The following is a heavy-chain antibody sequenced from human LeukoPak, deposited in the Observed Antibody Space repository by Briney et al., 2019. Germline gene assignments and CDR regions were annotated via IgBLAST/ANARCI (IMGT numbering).Heavy chain of an antibody. D-gene: IGHD5-18*01. J-gene: IGHJ5*02. V-gene: IGHV3-33*06. CDR2: IWYDGSNK. CDR3: AKDEDTAMVT. Sequence: GGSLRLSCAASGFTFSSYGMHWVRQAPGKGLGWVAVIWYDGSNKYSADSVKGRFTISRDNSKNTLYLQMNSLRAEDTAVYYCAKDEDTAMVTWGQGTLVTVSS. CDR1: GFTFSSYG.